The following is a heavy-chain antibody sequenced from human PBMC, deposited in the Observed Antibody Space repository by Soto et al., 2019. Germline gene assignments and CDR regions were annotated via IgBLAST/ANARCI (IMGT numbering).Heavy chain of an antibody. CDR1: GFTFINYA. CDR2: ISGSGATT. CDR3: ANCNSLSATRLSKEGPDI. Sequence: EVQLLESGGGLVQPGGSLRLSCAASGFTFINYALDWVRQAPGKGLEWVTGISGSGATTYYVDSVKGRFTISRDNSKNTVYLHMNRLRADDTAVSYCANCNSLSATRLSKEGPDIWGQGTMVAVSS. J-gene: IGHJ3*02. V-gene: IGHV3-23*01.